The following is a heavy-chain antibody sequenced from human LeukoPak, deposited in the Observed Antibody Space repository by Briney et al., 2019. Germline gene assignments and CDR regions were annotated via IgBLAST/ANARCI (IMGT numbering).Heavy chain of an antibody. Sequence: GSLRLSCTASGLTFSKAWMSWVRQAPGKGLEWIGEINHSGSTNYNPSLKSRVTISVDTSKNQFSLKLSSVTAADTAVYYCARVTVKRNWFDPWGQGTLVTVSS. J-gene: IGHJ5*02. CDR3: ARVTVKRNWFDP. CDR2: INHSGST. V-gene: IGHV4-34*01. CDR1: GLTFSKAW. D-gene: IGHD4-17*01.